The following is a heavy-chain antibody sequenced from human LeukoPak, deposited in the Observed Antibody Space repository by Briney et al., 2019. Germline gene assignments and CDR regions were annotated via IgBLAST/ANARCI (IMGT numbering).Heavy chain of an antibody. V-gene: IGHV1-3*01. J-gene: IGHJ6*04. CDR3: ARDPGGLLWFGELLLRSTHDYYYGMDV. D-gene: IGHD3-10*01. CDR1: GYTFTSYA. CDR2: INAGNGNT. Sequence: GASVKVSCKASGYTFTSYAMHWVRQAPGQRLEWMGWINAGNGNTKYSQKFQGRVTITRDTSASTAYMELSSLRSEDTAAYYCARDPGGLLWFGELLLRSTHDYYYGMDVWGKGTTVTVSS.